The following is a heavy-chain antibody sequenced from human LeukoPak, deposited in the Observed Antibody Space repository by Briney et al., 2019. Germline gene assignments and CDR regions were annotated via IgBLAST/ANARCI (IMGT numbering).Heavy chain of an antibody. CDR3: AIGPYYYEI. Sequence: PSETLSLTCTVSGGSVSNYYWSWIPQTAGKGLEWIGPMYSSGGTSYNPSLKSRVTTSEDKSQNQLSLKLSSVTAADTAVYYCAIGPYYYEIWGQGTLVTVSS. CDR1: GGSVSNYY. CDR2: MYSSGGT. J-gene: IGHJ4*02. V-gene: IGHV4-4*07. D-gene: IGHD3-22*01.